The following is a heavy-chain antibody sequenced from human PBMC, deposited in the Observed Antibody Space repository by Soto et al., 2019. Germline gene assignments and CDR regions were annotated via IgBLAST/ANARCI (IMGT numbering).Heavy chain of an antibody. CDR2: IWYDGSNK. V-gene: IGHV3-33*01. CDR3: ARETSGSSGYQFDY. Sequence: GGSLRLSCAASGFTFSSYGMHWVRQAPGKGLEWVAVIWYDGSNKYYADSVKGRFTISRDNSKNTLCLQMNSLRAEDTAVYYCARETSGSSGYQFDYWGQGTLVTVSS. J-gene: IGHJ4*02. D-gene: IGHD3-22*01. CDR1: GFTFSSYG.